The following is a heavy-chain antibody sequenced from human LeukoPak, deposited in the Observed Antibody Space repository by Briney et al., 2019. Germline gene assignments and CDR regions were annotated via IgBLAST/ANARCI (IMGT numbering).Heavy chain of an antibody. CDR3: ARDRGVGAT. CDR2: IKQDGSEK. Sequence: GGSLRLSCAASGFTFSSHWMSWVRQAPGKGLQWVANIKQDGSEKYYVDSVKGRFTISRDNAKNSLYLQMNSLRAEDTAVYYCARDRGVGATWGQGTLVTVSS. J-gene: IGHJ4*02. D-gene: IGHD1-26*01. CDR1: GFTFSSHW. V-gene: IGHV3-7*01.